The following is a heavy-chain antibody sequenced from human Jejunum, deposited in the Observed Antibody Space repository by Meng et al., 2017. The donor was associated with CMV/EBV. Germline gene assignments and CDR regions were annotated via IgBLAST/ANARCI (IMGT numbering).Heavy chain of an antibody. CDR2: INPNGGTT. CDR3: AAKIDITYFDF. CDR1: GYTFTSYS. V-gene: IGHV1-46*01. D-gene: IGHD1-14*01. Sequence: NASGYTFTSYSMHWVRQAPGQGLEWMGVINPNGGTTSYAQRFQGRVTMTGDTSTSTIYMELNSLRSEDTAVYFCAAKIDITYFDFWGQGTLVTVSS. J-gene: IGHJ4*02.